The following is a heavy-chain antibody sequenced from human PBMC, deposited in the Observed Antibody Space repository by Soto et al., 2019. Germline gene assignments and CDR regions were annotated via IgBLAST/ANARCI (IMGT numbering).Heavy chain of an antibody. J-gene: IGHJ4*02. CDR2: ISYDGSNK. CDR3: AKDSGDYVGFDY. D-gene: IGHD4-17*01. Sequence: QVQLVESGGGVVQPGRSLRLSCAASGFTFSSYGMHWVRQAPGKGLEWVAVISYDGSNKYYADSVKGRFTISRDNSKNTLYLRMNSLRAEDTAVYYCAKDSGDYVGFDYWGQGTLVTVSS. CDR1: GFTFSSYG. V-gene: IGHV3-30*18.